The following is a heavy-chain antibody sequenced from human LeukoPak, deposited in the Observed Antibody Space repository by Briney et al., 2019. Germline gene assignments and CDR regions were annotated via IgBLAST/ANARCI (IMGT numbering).Heavy chain of an antibody. J-gene: IGHJ4*02. D-gene: IGHD2-8*01. CDR1: GYTFTGYY. V-gene: IGHV1-2*06. CDR2: INPNSGDT. CDR3: AKARVSGSASSDY. Sequence: GASVKVSCKASGYTFTGYYMQWVRQAPGQGLEWMGRINPNSGDTSFAPKFQGRVTLTRDTSISTAYMELGRLIHDDTAVYYCAKARVSGSASSDYWGQGTLVTVSS.